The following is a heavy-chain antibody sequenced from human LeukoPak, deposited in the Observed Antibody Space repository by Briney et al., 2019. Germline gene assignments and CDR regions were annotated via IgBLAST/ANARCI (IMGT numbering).Heavy chain of an antibody. D-gene: IGHD3-10*01. CDR2: INHCGST. CDR3: ARGLSRAYYYGSGSYANWFDP. Sequence: PSETLPLTCAVYGGSFSGYYWSWIRQPPGQGLEGIGEINHCGSTNYNQSLKSRVTISVDTSKNQFSLKLSSVTAADTAVYYCARGLSRAYYYGSGSYANWFDPWGQGTLVTVSS. J-gene: IGHJ5*02. CDR1: GGSFSGYY. V-gene: IGHV4-34*01.